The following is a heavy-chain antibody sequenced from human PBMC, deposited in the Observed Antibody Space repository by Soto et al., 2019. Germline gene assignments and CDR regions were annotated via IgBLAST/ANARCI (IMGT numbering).Heavy chain of an antibody. CDR1: GYTFPRYD. Sequence: SXKVSCAASGYTFPRYDINWVRQATGQGLEWMGWMNPNSGNTGYAQKFQGRVTMTRNTSISTAYMELSSLRSEDTAVYYCARGNFYYYYGMDVWGQGTTVTVSS. V-gene: IGHV1-8*01. J-gene: IGHJ6*02. CDR3: ARGNFYYYYGMDV. CDR2: MNPNSGNT. D-gene: IGHD1-20*01.